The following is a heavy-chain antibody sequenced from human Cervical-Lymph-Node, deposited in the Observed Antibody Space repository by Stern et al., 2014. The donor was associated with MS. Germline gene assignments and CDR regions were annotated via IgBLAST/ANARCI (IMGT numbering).Heavy chain of an antibody. V-gene: IGHV3-21*01. CDR3: AGLGDDNYYFPVDV. Sequence: EVQLVESGAGLVKPGGSLRLSCAAPGFTFNSYRMNWVRQAPGKGLECVAYFRTKSSFLYYADSVKGRFTISRDNAKNSLYLQMNGLRDEDTAVYFCAGLGDDNYYFPVDVWGQGTTVAVSS. CDR1: GFTFNSYR. CDR2: FRTKSSFL. J-gene: IGHJ6*02. D-gene: IGHD3-16*01.